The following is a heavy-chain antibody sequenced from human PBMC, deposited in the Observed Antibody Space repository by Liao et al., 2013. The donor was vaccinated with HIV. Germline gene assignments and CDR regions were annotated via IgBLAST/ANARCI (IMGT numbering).Heavy chain of an antibody. CDR1: GASISTTTYY. Sequence: QMQLQESGPGLVKPSETLSLTCTVSGASISTTTYYWGWVRQPPGKGLEWIGSVYYSGSTYYNPSLKSRVTISVDTSKNQFSLKVSAVTAADTAVYYCARDTVAAAGYWYFDLWGRGTLVTVSS. CDR3: ARDTVAAAGYWYFDL. J-gene: IGHJ2*01. V-gene: IGHV4-39*07. CDR2: VYYSGST. D-gene: IGHD6-13*01.